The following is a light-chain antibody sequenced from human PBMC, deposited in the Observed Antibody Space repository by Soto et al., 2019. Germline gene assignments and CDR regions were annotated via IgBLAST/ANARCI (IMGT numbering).Light chain of an antibody. CDR1: SSNIGRNY. Sequence: QSVLTQTPSVSGTPGQRVNISCSGSSSNIGRNYVYWYHQFPGTAPELLIYRDNERPSGVPDRFSGSKSGTSASLAISGLRSGDEADYHCATWDDSLGGPVFGGGTKVTVL. CDR2: RDN. CDR3: ATWDDSLGGPV. V-gene: IGLV1-47*01. J-gene: IGLJ2*01.